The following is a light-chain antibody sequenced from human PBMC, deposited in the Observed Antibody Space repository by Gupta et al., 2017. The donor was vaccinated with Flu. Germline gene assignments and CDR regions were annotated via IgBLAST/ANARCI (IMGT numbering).Light chain of an antibody. CDR3: QQNHSDVAVT. CDR1: QHIRNY. CDR2: GAA. Sequence: DIKMTQSPPPRSALLGDRVTITCRASQHIRNYLNWYQQRPGGPPKLLIYGAATLQGDVPSRFSGGGCGTDFTLTIASRQPEDFATYYCQQNHSDVAVTFGSGTRVDFK. J-gene: IGKJ3*01. V-gene: IGKV1-39*01.